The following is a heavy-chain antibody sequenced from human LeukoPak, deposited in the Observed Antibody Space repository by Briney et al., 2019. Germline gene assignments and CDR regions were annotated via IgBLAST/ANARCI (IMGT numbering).Heavy chain of an antibody. CDR2: ISYDGSNK. D-gene: IGHD3-22*01. J-gene: IGHJ5*02. V-gene: IGHV3-30-3*01. CDR1: GFTFSSYA. CDR3: ARDPTYYYDSSGLNWFDP. Sequence: GGSLRLSCAASGFTFSSYAMPWVRQAPGKGLEWVAVISYDGSNKYYADSVKGRFTISRDNSKNTLYLQMNSLRAEDTAVYYCARDPTYYYDSSGLNWFDPWGQGTLVTVSS.